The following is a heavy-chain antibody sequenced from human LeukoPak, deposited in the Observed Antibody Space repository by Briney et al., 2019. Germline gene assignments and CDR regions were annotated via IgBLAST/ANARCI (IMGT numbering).Heavy chain of an antibody. V-gene: IGHV3-48*03. CDR1: GFTFSSYE. CDR3: VKPMRVYSFGWPFTY. J-gene: IGHJ4*02. CDR2: ISSSGSTI. Sequence: PGGSLRLSCAASGFTFSSYEMNWVRQAPGKGLEWVSYISSSGSTIYYADSVKGRFTISRDNTKKSLYLQMNSLRTEDSAFYYCVKPMRVYSFGWPFTYWGQGTLVTVSS. D-gene: IGHD6-19*01.